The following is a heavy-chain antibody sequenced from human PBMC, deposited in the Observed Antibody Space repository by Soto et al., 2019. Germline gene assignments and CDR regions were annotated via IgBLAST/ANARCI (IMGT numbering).Heavy chain of an antibody. CDR1: GLKFSDAW. CDR2: MKSIGSGGTR. Sequence: SGGSLRLSCTVSGLKFSDAWMSWVRQVPGKGLEWVGRMKSIGSGGTRDYAAPVKDRFTISRNDLKNTMYLRMNSLKSDDSAMDYCCWYGTINYDLTQWGQGTRVTVSS. V-gene: IGHV3-15*01. CDR3: CWYGTINYDLTQ. D-gene: IGHD6-13*01. J-gene: IGHJ4*02.